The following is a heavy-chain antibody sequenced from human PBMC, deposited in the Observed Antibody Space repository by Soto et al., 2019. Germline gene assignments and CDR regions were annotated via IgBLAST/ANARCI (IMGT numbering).Heavy chain of an antibody. J-gene: IGHJ6*02. D-gene: IGHD2-15*01. CDR2: IMPIFRAP. CDR3: ASWLKGADIGNYYYGMDV. CDR1: GGAFSDYA. Sequence: QVQLVQSGAEVKKPGSSVMVSCKASGGAFSDYAFSWVRQAPGQGLEWLGGIMPIFRAPDYGQKFQGRATITADESTRTTYMEMRRLESEDTAVYYCASWLKGADIGNYYYGMDVWGQGTTVTVS. V-gene: IGHV1-69*12.